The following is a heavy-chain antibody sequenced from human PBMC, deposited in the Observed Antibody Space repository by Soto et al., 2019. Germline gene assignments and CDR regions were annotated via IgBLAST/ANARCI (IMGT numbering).Heavy chain of an antibody. Sequence: ASVKVSCKASGYTFTSYGISWVRQAPGQGLEWMGWISAYNGNTNYAQKLQGRVTMTTDTSTSTAYMELRSLRSDDTAVYYCARDTDGYSSGWYGVFDPWGQGTLVTVSS. CDR2: ISAYNGNT. V-gene: IGHV1-18*01. CDR3: ARDTDGYSSGWYGVFDP. D-gene: IGHD6-19*01. J-gene: IGHJ5*02. CDR1: GYTFTSYG.